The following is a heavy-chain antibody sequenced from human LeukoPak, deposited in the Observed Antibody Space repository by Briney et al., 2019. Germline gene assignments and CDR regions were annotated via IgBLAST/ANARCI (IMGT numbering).Heavy chain of an antibody. Sequence: SETLSLTCAVCGGSFSGYYWSWIRQPPGKGLEWIGAINHIGSTNYNPSLKSRVTISVDTSKNQFSLKLSSVTAADTAVYYCARGRIQLWSSYYYDSSGYCDYWGQGTLVTVSS. CDR3: ARGRIQLWSSYYYDSSGYCDY. CDR2: INHIGST. CDR1: GGSFSGYY. V-gene: IGHV4-34*01. D-gene: IGHD3-22*01. J-gene: IGHJ4*02.